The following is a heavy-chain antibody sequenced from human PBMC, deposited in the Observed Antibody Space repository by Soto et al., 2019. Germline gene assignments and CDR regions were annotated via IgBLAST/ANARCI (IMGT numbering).Heavy chain of an antibody. CDR3: AKTIDSVDYDSSGGPLDY. D-gene: IGHD3-22*01. CDR2: ISGGGVTI. CDR1: GFTFSSYA. J-gene: IGHJ4*02. Sequence: GGSLRLSCAASGFTFSSYAMSWVRQAPGKGLEWVSAISGGGVTIYYADSVKGRFTISRDNSRNTLYLQMNSLRAEDTAVYYCAKTIDSVDYDSSGGPLDYWGQGTLVTVSS. V-gene: IGHV3-23*01.